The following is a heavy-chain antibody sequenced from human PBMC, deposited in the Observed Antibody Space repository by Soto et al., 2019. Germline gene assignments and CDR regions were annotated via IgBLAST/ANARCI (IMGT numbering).Heavy chain of an antibody. J-gene: IGHJ4*02. Sequence: QVQLVESGGGVVQPGRSLRLSCAASGFTFSSYAMHWVRQAPGKGLEWVAVISYDGSNKYYADSVKGRFTISRDNSKNTLYLQMNSLRAEDTAVYYCARDPGLDYGDQRGGYWGQGTLVTVSS. CDR1: GFTFSSYA. CDR3: ARDPGLDYGDQRGGY. CDR2: ISYDGSNK. D-gene: IGHD4-17*01. V-gene: IGHV3-30-3*01.